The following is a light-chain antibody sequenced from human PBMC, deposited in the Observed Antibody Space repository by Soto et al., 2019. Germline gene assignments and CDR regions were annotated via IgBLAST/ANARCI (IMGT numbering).Light chain of an antibody. J-gene: IGKJ5*01. Sequence: DIRMTQSPSSLSASVGDRVTITCRASQSISSYLNWYQQKPGKAPKLLIYAASSLQSGVPSRFSGSGSGTDFTLTISSLQPEEFATYYCQQSYSTPHTFGQGTRREIK. V-gene: IGKV1-39*01. CDR1: QSISSY. CDR2: AAS. CDR3: QQSYSTPHT.